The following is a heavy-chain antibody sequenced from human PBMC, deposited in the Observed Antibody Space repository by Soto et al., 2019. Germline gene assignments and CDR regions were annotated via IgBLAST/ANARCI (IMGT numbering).Heavy chain of an antibody. J-gene: IGHJ6*02. CDR3: AKDQLTGYYVPNYGMDV. V-gene: IGHV3-30*18. D-gene: IGHD3-9*01. Sequence: GGSLRLSCAASGFTFSSYGMHWVRQAPGKGLEWVAVISYDGSNKYYADSVKGRFTISRDNSKNTLYLQMNSLRAEDTAVYYWAKDQLTGYYVPNYGMDVWGQGTTVTVSS. CDR2: ISYDGSNK. CDR1: GFTFSSYG.